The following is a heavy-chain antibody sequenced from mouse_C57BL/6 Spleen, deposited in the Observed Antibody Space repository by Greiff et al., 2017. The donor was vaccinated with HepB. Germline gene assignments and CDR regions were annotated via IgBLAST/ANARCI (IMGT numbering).Heavy chain of an antibody. Sequence: VQLQQPGAELVRPGTSVKLSCKASGYTFTSYWMHWVKQRPGQGLEWIGVIDPSDSYTNYNQKFKGKATLTVDTSSSTASMQLSSLTSEDSAVYYCARGGYYAMDYWGKGTSVTVSS. CDR3: ARGGYYAMDY. J-gene: IGHJ4*01. CDR2: IDPSDSYT. CDR1: GYTFTSYW. V-gene: IGHV1-59*01.